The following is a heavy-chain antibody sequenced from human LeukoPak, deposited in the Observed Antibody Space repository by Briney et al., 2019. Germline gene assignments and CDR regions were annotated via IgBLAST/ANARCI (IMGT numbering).Heavy chain of an antibody. Sequence: PSETLSLTCTVSGGSISNYYWSWIRQPPGKGLEWIGYIYYSGSTNYNPSLKSRVTISVDTSKNQFSLKLSSATAADTAVYYCARDLPYCSGGSCSTWGQGTLVTVSS. CDR2: IYYSGST. J-gene: IGHJ5*02. D-gene: IGHD2-15*01. CDR1: GGSISNYY. V-gene: IGHV4-59*01. CDR3: ARDLPYCSGGSCST.